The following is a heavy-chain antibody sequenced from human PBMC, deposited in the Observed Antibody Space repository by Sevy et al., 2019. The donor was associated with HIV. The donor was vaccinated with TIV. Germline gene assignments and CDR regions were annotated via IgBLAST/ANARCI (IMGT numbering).Heavy chain of an antibody. D-gene: IGHD6-19*01. V-gene: IGHV3-23*01. CDR2: ISGSGGST. J-gene: IGHJ5*02. CDR3: AKDLVAVAGTTDWFDP. Sequence: GGSLRLSCAVSGFSFDSYGMTWVRQAPGKGLEWVSGISGSGGSTYYADSVKGRFTISRDNSKNTLYLQMNSLRAEDTAVYYCAKDLVAVAGTTDWFDPWGQGTLVTVSS. CDR1: GFSFDSYG.